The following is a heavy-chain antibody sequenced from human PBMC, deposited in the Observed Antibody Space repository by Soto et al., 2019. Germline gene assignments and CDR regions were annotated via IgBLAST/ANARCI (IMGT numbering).Heavy chain of an antibody. CDR1: GYTFTCYD. CDR3: ATLKRYCSGGSCYSGHAFDI. J-gene: IGHJ3*02. Sequence: GASVKVSCKASGYTFTCYDINWVRQATGQGLEWMGWMNPNSGNTGYAQKFQGRVTMTRNTSISTAYMELSSLRSEDTAVYYCATLKRYCSGGSCYSGHAFDIWGQGTMVTVSS. V-gene: IGHV1-8*01. CDR2: MNPNSGNT. D-gene: IGHD2-15*01.